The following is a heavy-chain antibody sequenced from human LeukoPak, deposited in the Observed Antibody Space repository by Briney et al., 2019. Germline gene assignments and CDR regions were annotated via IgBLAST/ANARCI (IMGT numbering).Heavy chain of an antibody. CDR2: IGYDGSKK. D-gene: IGHD2-15*01. V-gene: IGHV3-30*02. CDR1: GFTFSSYG. Sequence: GGSLRLSCAASGFTFSSYGMHWVRQAPGEGLEWVAYIGYDGSKKYYSDSVKGRFTISRDNSKNTVHLQMNSLRAADTALYFCARDLGGICYIAYWGQGTLVTVSS. CDR3: ARDLGGICYIAY. J-gene: IGHJ4*02.